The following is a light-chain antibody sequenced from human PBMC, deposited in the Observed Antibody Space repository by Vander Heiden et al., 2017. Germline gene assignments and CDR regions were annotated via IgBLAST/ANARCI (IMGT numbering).Light chain of an antibody. V-gene: IGKV4-1*01. J-gene: IGKJ2*01. CDR3: QQYYSSPSYT. Sequence: DIVMTQSPDSLAVSLGERATINCKSSQCVLYSSNNKNYLAWYQQKPGQPPKLLIYWASSRESGVPDRFSGSGSGTDFTLTISSLQAEDVAVYYCQQYYSSPSYTFGQGTKLEIK. CDR2: WAS. CDR1: QCVLYSSNNKNY.